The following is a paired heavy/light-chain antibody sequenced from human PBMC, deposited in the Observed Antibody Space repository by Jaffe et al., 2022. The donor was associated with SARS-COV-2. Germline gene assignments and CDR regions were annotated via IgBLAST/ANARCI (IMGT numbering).Light chain of an antibody. J-gene: IGKJ1*01. CDR3: QKYNSVPWT. CDR2: AAS. CDR1: QGISNY. V-gene: IGKV1-27*01. Sequence: DIQMTQSPSSLSASVGDRVTITCRASQGISNYLAWYQQKPGKVPNLLIYAASTLQSGVPSRFSGSGSGTDFTLTISSLQPEDVATYYCQKYNSVPWTFGQGTKVEIK.
Heavy chain of an antibody. CDR2: ISGTGDST. Sequence: EVQLMESGGGLVQPGGSLRLFCAASGFTFSTYGMSWVRQAPGKGLEWVSGISGTGDSTYYADSVKGRFTISRDNSNNMLYLQMNSLRAEDTAVYYCAKGREYYYFDYWGQGTLVTVSS. CDR3: AKGREYYYFDY. D-gene: IGHD3-10*01. V-gene: IGHV3-23*01. CDR1: GFTFSTYG. J-gene: IGHJ4*02.